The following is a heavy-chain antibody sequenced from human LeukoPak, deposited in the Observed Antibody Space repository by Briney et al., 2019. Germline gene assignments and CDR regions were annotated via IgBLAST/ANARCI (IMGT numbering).Heavy chain of an antibody. V-gene: IGHV3-11*04. CDR2: ISSSGSTI. CDR1: GFTFSDYY. CDR3: ARAAAGKVRASDY. J-gene: IGHJ4*02. D-gene: IGHD6-13*01. Sequence: PGGSLRLSCAASGFTFSDYYMSWIRQAPGKGLEWVSYISSSGSTIYYAGSVKGRFTISRDNAKNSLYLQMNSLRAEDTAVYYCARAAAGKVRASDYWGQGTLVTVSS.